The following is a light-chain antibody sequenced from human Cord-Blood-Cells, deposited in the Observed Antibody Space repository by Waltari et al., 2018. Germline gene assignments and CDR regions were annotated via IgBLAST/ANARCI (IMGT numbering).Light chain of an antibody. Sequence: QSALTQPPSASGSPGQSVTISCTGTSSDVGGYNSVSWYQQHPGKAPKLMIYEVSKRPSGVPDRFSGSKYGNTASLTVSGLQAEDEADYYCSSYAGSNVVFGGGTKLTVL. CDR2: EVS. V-gene: IGLV2-8*01. CDR1: SSDVGGYNS. CDR3: SSYAGSNVV. J-gene: IGLJ2*01.